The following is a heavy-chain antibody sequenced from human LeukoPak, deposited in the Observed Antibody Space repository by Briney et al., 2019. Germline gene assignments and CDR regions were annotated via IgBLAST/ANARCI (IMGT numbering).Heavy chain of an antibody. D-gene: IGHD3-22*01. V-gene: IGHV3-30*02. CDR1: GFTFSSYG. Sequence: GGSLRLSCAASGFTFSSYGMHWVRQAPGKGLEWVAFIRYDGSNKYYADSVKGRFTISRDNSKNTLYLQMNSLRAEDTAVYYCAKDREVVVFSFDYWGQGTLVTVSS. CDR3: AKDREVVVFSFDY. J-gene: IGHJ4*02. CDR2: IRYDGSNK.